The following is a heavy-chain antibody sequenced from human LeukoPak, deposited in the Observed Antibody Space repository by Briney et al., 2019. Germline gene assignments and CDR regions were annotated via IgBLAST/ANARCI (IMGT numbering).Heavy chain of an antibody. J-gene: IGHJ4*02. Sequence: PGGSLRLSCVASGFILENHAMSWIRQAPGKGLEWVSGTSSNGEVKYYADSVKGRFTVSRDNSKDTLYLQMDSLGVEDTAMYYCARDFNWNEPYYFGYWGPGTLVTVSS. CDR2: TSSNGEVK. V-gene: IGHV3-23*01. CDR1: GFILENHA. CDR3: ARDFNWNEPYYFGY. D-gene: IGHD1-1*01.